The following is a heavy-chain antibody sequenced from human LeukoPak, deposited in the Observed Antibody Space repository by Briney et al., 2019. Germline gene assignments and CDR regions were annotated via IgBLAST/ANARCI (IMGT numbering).Heavy chain of an antibody. CDR1: GFTFSSYA. CDR3: ASDDTSSSWGLGAFDI. V-gene: IGHV3-30-3*01. Sequence: GGSLRLSCAASGFTFSSYAMHWVRQAPGKGLEWVAVISYDGSNKYYADSVKDRFTISRDNSKNTLYLQMNSLRAEDTAVYYCASDDTSSSWGLGAFDIWGQGTMVTVSS. CDR2: ISYDGSNK. D-gene: IGHD6-13*01. J-gene: IGHJ3*02.